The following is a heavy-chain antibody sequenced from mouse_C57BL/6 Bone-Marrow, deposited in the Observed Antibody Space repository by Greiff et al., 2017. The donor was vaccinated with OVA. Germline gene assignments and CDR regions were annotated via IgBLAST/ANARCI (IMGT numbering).Heavy chain of an antibody. Sequence: EVKVVESEGGLVQPGSSMKLSCTASGFTFSDYYMAWVRQVPEKGLEWVANINYDGSSTYYLDSLKGRFIISRDNATNILYLQMSSLKSEDTATYYCARDATVVAERYYFDYWGQGTTLTVSS. V-gene: IGHV5-16*01. CDR2: INYDGSST. CDR3: ARDATVVAERYYFDY. D-gene: IGHD1-1*01. J-gene: IGHJ2*01. CDR1: GFTFSDYY.